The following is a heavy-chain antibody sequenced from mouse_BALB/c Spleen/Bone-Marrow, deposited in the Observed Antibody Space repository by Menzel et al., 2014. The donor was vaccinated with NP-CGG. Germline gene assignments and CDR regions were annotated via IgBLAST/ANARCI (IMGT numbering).Heavy chain of an antibody. D-gene: IGHD4-1*01. CDR2: ISSGSSTI. V-gene: IGHV5-17*02. CDR3: TRGGNWDDFDY. Sequence: EVQLQQSGGGLVQPGESRKLSCAASGFTFSSFGMHWVRQTPEKGLEWVAYISSGSSTIYYADTVKGRFTISRDNPKNTLFLQVTSLRSEDTAMYYCTRGGNWDDFDYWGQGTTLTVSS. CDR1: GFTFSSFG. J-gene: IGHJ2*01.